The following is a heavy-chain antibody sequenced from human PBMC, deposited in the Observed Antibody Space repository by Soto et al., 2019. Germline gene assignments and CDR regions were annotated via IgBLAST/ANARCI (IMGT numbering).Heavy chain of an antibody. CDR1: GYTFTGYY. CDR3: NMVYLQMNSLKIEDTAVYYCTTDSYSSITIVRFDY. CDR2: INPNSGGT. V-gene: IGHV1-2*04. Sequence: ASVKVSCKASGYTFTGYYMHWVRQAPGQGLEWMGWINPNSGGTNYAQKFQGWVTMTRDTSISTDYAEPVKGRFAISRDDSNNMVYLQMNSLKIEDTAVYYCTTDSYSSITIVRFDYWGHGTLVTVSS. J-gene: IGHJ4*01. D-gene: IGHD2-8*01.